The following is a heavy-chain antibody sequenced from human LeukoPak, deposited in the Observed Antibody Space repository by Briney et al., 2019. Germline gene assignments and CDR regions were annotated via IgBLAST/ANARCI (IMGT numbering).Heavy chain of an antibody. D-gene: IGHD6-19*01. V-gene: IGHV1-69*04. J-gene: IGHJ6*02. Sequence: ASVKVSCKASGGTFSSYAISWVRQAPGQGLEWMGRIIPILGIANYAQKFQGRVTITADKSTSTAYMELSSLRSEDTAVYYCAREIPPDSGWYQTHPEYGMDVRGQGTTVTVSS. CDR2: IIPILGIA. CDR3: AREIPPDSGWYQTHPEYGMDV. CDR1: GGTFSSYA.